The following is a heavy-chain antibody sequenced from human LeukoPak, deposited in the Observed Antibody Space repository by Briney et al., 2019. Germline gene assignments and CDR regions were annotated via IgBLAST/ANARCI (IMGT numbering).Heavy chain of an antibody. CDR1: GDSLRSFY. CDR3: ARGQPYQPLPVDY. CDR2: IYYTGSA. D-gene: IGHD2-2*01. Sequence: SETLSLTCTVSGDSLRSFYWTWIRQPPGKGLEWIGYIYYTGSANYNPSLKGRVTISVDTSKNQFSLKLTSVTAADMAVYYCARGQPYQPLPVDYWGQGTLVTVSS. J-gene: IGHJ4*02. V-gene: IGHV4-59*01.